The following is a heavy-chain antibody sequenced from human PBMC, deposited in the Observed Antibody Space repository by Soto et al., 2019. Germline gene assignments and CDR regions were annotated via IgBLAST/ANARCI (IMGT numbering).Heavy chain of an antibody. CDR3: ALWSGYSVSI. CDR2: IYWNDDK. CDR1: GFSLSTSGVG. D-gene: IGHD3-3*01. Sequence: QITLKESGPTLVKPTQTLTLTCTFSGFSLSTSGVGVGWIRQPPGKALEWLALIYWNDDKRYSPSLKSGLTITKDTSKNQVVLTMTNMEPVDTATYYCALWSGYSVSIWGQGTMVTVSS. J-gene: IGHJ3*02. V-gene: IGHV2-5*01.